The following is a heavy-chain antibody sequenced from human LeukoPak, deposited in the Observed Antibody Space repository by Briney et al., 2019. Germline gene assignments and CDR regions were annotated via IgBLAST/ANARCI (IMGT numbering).Heavy chain of an antibody. J-gene: IGHJ4*02. D-gene: IGHD6-13*01. CDR1: GFTFGDYA. Sequence: GGSLRLSCRASGFTFGDYAMTWFRQAPGKGLEWVAFIRGKAYGGTTEYAASVQGRFIISRDDSKSIAYLQMNSLTTEDTAVYYCTRAVNRIAAVGDYWGQGTLVTVSS. CDR3: TRAVNRIAAVGDY. V-gene: IGHV3-49*03. CDR2: IRGKAYGGTT.